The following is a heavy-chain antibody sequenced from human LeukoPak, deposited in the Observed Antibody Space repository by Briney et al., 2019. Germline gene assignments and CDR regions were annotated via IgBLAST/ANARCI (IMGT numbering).Heavy chain of an antibody. Sequence: GGSLRPSCAASGFTFRKYWMTWVRQAPGKGLEWVANINQDESEKFYVDSVKGRFTISRDDAKNSLYLQMSGLRDGDTAVYYCARDWGGENDYWGQGTLVTVSS. V-gene: IGHV3-7*01. J-gene: IGHJ4*02. D-gene: IGHD3-10*01. CDR1: GFTFRKYW. CDR3: ARDWGGENDY. CDR2: INQDESEK.